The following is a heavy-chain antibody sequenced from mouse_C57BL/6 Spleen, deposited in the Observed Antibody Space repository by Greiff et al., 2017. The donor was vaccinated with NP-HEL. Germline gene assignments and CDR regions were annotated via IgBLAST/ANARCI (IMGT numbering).Heavy chain of an antibody. CDR1: GYTFTSYW. CDR2: IHPNSGST. CDR3: ARPATVVAYYYAMDY. J-gene: IGHJ4*01. Sequence: VQLQQPGAELVKPGASVKLSCKASGYTFTSYWMHWVKQRPGQGLEWIGMIHPNSGSTNYNEKFKSKATLTVDKSSSTAYMQLSSRTSEDSAVYYCARPATVVAYYYAMDYWGQGTSVTVSS. D-gene: IGHD1-1*01. V-gene: IGHV1-64*01.